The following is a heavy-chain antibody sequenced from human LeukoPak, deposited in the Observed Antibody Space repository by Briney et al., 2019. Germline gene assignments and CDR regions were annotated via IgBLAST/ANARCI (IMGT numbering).Heavy chain of an antibody. V-gene: IGHV4-34*01. D-gene: IGHD5-18*01. J-gene: IGHJ4*02. CDR1: GGSFSGYY. CDR3: ARRNLKIQLWQPRYYFDY. CDR2: INHSGST. Sequence: PSETLSLTCAVYGGSFSGYYWSWIRQPPGKGLEWIGEINHSGSTNYNPSLKSRVTISVDTSKNQFSLKLSSVTAADTAVYYCARRNLKIQLWQPRYYFDYWGQGTLVTVSS.